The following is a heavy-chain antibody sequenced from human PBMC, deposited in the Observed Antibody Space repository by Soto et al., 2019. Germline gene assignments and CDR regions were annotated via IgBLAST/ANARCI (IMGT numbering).Heavy chain of an antibody. CDR2: ISYDGSNK. J-gene: IGHJ4*02. V-gene: IGHV3-30-3*01. CDR1: GFTFSSYA. Sequence: PGGSLRLSCAASGFTFSSYAMHWVRQAPGKGLEWVAVISYDGSNKYYADSVKGRFTISRDNSKNTLYLQMNSLRAEDTAVYYCARDLEYSSGWYYFDYWGQGTLVTVPQ. D-gene: IGHD6-19*01. CDR3: ARDLEYSSGWYYFDY.